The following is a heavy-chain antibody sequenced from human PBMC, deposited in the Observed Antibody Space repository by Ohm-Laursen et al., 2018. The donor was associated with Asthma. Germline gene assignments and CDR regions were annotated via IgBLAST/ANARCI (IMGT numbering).Heavy chain of an antibody. D-gene: IGHD1-1*01. J-gene: IGHJ6*02. CDR3: ARDTLNDLYYYYYGMDV. V-gene: IGHV1-18*01. CDR1: GYTFTSYG. CDR2: ISAYNGNT. Sequence: SSVKVSCKASGYTFTSYGISWVRQAPGQGLEWMGWISAYNGNTNYAQKLQGRVTMTTDTSTSTAYMELRSLRSDDTAVYYCARDTLNDLYYYYYGMDVWGQGTTVTVSS.